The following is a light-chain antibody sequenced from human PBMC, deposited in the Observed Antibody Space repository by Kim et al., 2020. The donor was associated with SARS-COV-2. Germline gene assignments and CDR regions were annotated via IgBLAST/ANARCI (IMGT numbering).Light chain of an antibody. CDR3: QVWDSSSGAALYV. Sequence: SYELTQPPSVSVAPGKTARITCGGNNIGSKSVHWYQQKPGQAPVLVIYYDSDRPSGIPERFSGSNSGNTATLTISRVEAGDEADYYCQVWDSSSGAALYVFGTGTKVTVL. J-gene: IGLJ1*01. CDR1: NIGSKS. CDR2: YDS. V-gene: IGLV3-21*04.